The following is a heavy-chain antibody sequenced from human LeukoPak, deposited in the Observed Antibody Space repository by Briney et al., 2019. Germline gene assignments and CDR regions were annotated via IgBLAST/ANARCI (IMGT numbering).Heavy chain of an antibody. D-gene: IGHD3-10*01. V-gene: IGHV4-59*01. J-gene: IGHJ3*02. Sequence: SETLSLTCAVYGGSFSSYYWSWIRQPPGKGLEWIGCIYYSGYTNYKSSLKSRVTISVDTSKNQFSLKLSSVTAADTAVYYCARSDGYGLVDIWGQGTMVTVSS. CDR3: ARSDGYGLVDI. CDR2: IYYSGYT. CDR1: GGSFSSYY.